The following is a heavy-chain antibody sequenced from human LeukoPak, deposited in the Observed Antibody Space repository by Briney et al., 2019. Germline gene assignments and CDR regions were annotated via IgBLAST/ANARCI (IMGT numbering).Heavy chain of an antibody. CDR1: GYTFGDFG. CDR2: ITTYNGNT. V-gene: IGHV1-18*01. Sequence: EASVKVSCKASGYTFGDFGISWVRQAPGQGLEWMGWITTYNGNTNYIQKPQGRVTMTTDTSTSTAYMELRSLRSDDTAVYYCARGPYYDSWSGAGYWGQGTLVTVSS. CDR3: ARGPYYDSWSGAGY. D-gene: IGHD3-3*01. J-gene: IGHJ4*02.